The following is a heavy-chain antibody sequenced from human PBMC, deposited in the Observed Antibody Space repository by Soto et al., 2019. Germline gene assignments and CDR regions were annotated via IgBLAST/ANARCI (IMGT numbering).Heavy chain of an antibody. CDR1: GFTFRSYS. V-gene: IGHV3-21*01. Sequence: GGSLRLSCTASGFTFRSYSMNWVRQAPGKGLEWVSSISSSSSYIYYADSVKGRFTISRDNAKNSLYLQMNSLRAEDTAVYYCARDKSGSPLSYYYGMDVWGQGTTVTVSS. CDR2: ISSSSSYI. D-gene: IGHD5-12*01. J-gene: IGHJ6*02. CDR3: ARDKSGSPLSYYYGMDV.